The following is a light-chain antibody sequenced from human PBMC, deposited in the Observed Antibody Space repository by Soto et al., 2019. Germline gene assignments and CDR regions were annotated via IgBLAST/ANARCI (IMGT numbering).Light chain of an antibody. CDR1: SGDIGDYNY. J-gene: IGLJ1*01. CDR2: DVS. CDR3: CSYTRSGTLI. Sequence: SVLPQPASVSVSPGQSITISCVGTSGDIGDYNYVSWYQQHPGKVPKVIIYDVSNRPSGVSYRFSGTKSGNTASLTVSGLQAEDEADYYCCSYTRSGTLIFGTGTKVTVL. V-gene: IGLV2-14*01.